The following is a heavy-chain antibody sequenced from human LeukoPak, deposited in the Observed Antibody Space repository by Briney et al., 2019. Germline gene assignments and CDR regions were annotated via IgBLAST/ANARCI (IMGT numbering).Heavy chain of an antibody. D-gene: IGHD2-15*01. CDR3: ARRQYCSGRNCYTNAMDV. J-gene: IGHJ6*02. V-gene: IGHV3-21*01. CDR1: GFTFSTFS. CDR2: ISSSGSSI. Sequence: GGSLRLSCAVSGFTFSTFSMNWVRQAPGKGPEWVSSISSSGSSISYADSVKGRFSISRDNAKTSLYLQMDSLRAEDTAVYYCARRQYCSGRNCYTNAMDVWGQGTTVTVSS.